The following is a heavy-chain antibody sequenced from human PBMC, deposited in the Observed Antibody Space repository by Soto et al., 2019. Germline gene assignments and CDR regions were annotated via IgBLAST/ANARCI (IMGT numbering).Heavy chain of an antibody. V-gene: IGHV5-10-1*01. J-gene: IGHJ3*01. D-gene: IGHD2-21*01. CDR1: GYSFTSYW. CDR3: GRLPASGNPNGGALDV. CDR2: IDPSDSYT. Sequence: GESQKISYKGAGYSFTSYWVSWVSQMPGKGLEWMGRIDPSDSYTNYSPSFQGHVTISADKSISTAYLQWSSLKASDTAIYFCGRLPASGNPNGGALDVWGQGTVVTVSS.